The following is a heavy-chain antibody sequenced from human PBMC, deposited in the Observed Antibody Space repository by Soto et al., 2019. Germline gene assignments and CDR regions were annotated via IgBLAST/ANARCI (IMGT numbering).Heavy chain of an antibody. CDR1: GFTFSNAW. V-gene: IGHV3-15*07. J-gene: IGHJ6*02. Sequence: GGSLRLSCAASGFTFSNAWMNWVRQAPGKGLEWVGRIKSKTDGGTTDYAAPVKGRFTISRDDSKNTLYLRMNSLKTEDTAVYYCTTVRSSSSRAEYYYYYGMDVWGQGTTVTV. CDR3: TTVRSSSSRAEYYYYYGMDV. D-gene: IGHD6-6*01. CDR2: IKSKTDGGTT.